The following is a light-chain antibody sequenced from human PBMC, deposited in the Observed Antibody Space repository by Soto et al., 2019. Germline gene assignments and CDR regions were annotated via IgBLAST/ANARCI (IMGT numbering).Light chain of an antibody. V-gene: IGKV3D-15*01. CDR3: QQYNQWPPWT. J-gene: IGKJ1*01. CDR1: QTVATN. CDR2: HAS. Sequence: EIVMTQSPATLSVSPGERGTLSCRASQTVATNLAWYQQKPGQAPRLLIYHASTRATGIPARFSGSGSGTEFTLTISSLQSEDFAVYYCQQYNQWPPWTFGQGTKVESK.